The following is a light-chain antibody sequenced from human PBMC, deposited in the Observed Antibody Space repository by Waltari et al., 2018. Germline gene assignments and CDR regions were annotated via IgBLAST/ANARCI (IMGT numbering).Light chain of an antibody. V-gene: IGKV3-20*01. CDR3: QQYGSSQT. CDR1: QSVSSSH. CDR2: GAS. J-gene: IGKJ1*01. Sequence: EIVLTQSPGTLSLSPGERATLSCRASQSVSSSHLAWYQPKPGQAPRLRIYGASSRATGIPDRFSGSGSGTDFTLTISRLEPEEFAVYYCQQYGSSQTFGQGTKVEIK.